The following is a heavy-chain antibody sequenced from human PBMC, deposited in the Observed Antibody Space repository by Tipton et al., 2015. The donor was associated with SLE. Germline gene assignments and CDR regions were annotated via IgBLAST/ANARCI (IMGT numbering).Heavy chain of an antibody. CDR2: INHSGST. CDR1: GGSFSGYY. Sequence: TLSLTCAVYGGSFSGYYWSWIRQPPGKGLEWIGEINHSGSTNYNPSLKSRVTISVDTSKNQFSLKLSSVTAADTAVYYCARDRAAGDFDLWGRGTLVTVSS. CDR3: ARDRAAGDFDL. D-gene: IGHD3-10*01. V-gene: IGHV4-34*09. J-gene: IGHJ2*01.